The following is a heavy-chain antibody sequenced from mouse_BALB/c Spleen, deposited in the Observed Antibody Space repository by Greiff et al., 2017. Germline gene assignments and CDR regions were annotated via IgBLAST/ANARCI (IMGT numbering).Heavy chain of an antibody. CDR2: ISSGGST. J-gene: IGHJ4*01. V-gene: IGHV5-6-5*01. Sequence: DVHLVESGGGLVKPGGSLKLSCAASGFTFSSYAMSWVRQTPEKRLEWVASISSGGSTYCPDSVKGRFTISRDNARNILYLQMSSLRSEDTAMYYCANYAMDYWGQGTSVTVSS. CDR3: ANYAMDY. CDR1: GFTFSSYA.